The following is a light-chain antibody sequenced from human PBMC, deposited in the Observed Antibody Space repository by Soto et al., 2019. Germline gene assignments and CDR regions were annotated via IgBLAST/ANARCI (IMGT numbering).Light chain of an antibody. CDR2: DVS. J-gene: IGLJ2*01. CDR3: SSYTSRSTYVV. CDR1: SRDVGGYNY. Sequence: QSALTQPASVSGSPGQSITISCTGTSRDVGGYNYVSWYQQHPGKAPKLMIYDVSNRPSGVSNRFSGSKSGNTASLTISGLQAEDEADYYCSSYTSRSTYVVFGGGTKLTVL. V-gene: IGLV2-14*01.